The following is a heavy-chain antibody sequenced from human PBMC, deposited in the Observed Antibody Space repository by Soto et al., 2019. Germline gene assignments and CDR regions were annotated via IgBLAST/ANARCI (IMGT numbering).Heavy chain of an antibody. D-gene: IGHD2-15*01. CDR1: GGSFSGYY. V-gene: IGHV4-34*01. CDR3: ARGRGYYSYGMDV. CDR2: INHSGST. J-gene: IGHJ6*02. Sequence: QVQLQQWGAGLLKPSETLSLTCAVYGGSFSGYYWSWIRQPPGKGLEWIGEINHSGSTNYNPSLKSRVTISVDTSKNQFSLKLSSVTAADTAVYYCARGRGYYSYGMDVWGQGTTVTVSS.